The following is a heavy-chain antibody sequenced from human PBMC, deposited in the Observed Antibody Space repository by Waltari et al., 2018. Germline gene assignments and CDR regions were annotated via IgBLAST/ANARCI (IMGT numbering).Heavy chain of an antibody. Sequence: QVQLQQWGAGLLKPSETLALTCAVYGETFSGHYWSWIRQSPGKGLAWIGEIYPSASTNYNPSLKSRVTISVDMTRKRVSLQLTSVTAADAAVYYCARSIASAGPWGLDYWGQGTRVTVSS. V-gene: IGHV4-34*01. CDR1: GETFSGHY. CDR2: IYPSAST. CDR3: ARSIASAGPWGLDY. D-gene: IGHD6-19*01. J-gene: IGHJ4*02.